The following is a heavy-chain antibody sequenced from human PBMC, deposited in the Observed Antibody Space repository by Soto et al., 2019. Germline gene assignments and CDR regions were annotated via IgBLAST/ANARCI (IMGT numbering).Heavy chain of an antibody. CDR2: ISSSSSTI. CDR3: ARDRGYCTNGVCLYYYYYMDV. Sequence: VQLVESGGGLVQPGGSLRLSCAASGFTFSSYSMNWVRQAPGKGLEWVSYISSSSSTIYYADSVKGRFTISRDNAKNSLYLQMNSLRAEDTAVYYCARDRGYCTNGVCLYYYYYMDVWGKGTTVTVSS. CDR1: GFTFSSYS. V-gene: IGHV3-48*01. J-gene: IGHJ6*03. D-gene: IGHD2-8*01.